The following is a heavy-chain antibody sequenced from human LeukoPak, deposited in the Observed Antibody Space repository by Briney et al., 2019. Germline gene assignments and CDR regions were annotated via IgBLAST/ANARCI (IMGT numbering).Heavy chain of an antibody. D-gene: IGHD6-19*01. CDR1: GGSISSYY. Sequence: PSETLSLTCTVPGGSISSYYWSWIRQPPGEGLGWIGYIYYSGSTNYNPSLKSRVTISVDTSKNQFSLKLSSVTAADTAVYYCARGESGWAYYYYYYMDVWGKGTTVTVSS. J-gene: IGHJ6*03. V-gene: IGHV4-59*01. CDR2: IYYSGST. CDR3: ARGESGWAYYYYYYMDV.